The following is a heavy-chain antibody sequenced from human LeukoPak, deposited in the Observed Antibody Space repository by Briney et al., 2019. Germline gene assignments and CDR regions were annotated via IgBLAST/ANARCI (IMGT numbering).Heavy chain of an antibody. Sequence: SVKVSCKASGGTFSRYAISWVRQAPGQGLEWMGAIIPIFGTANYAQKFQGRVTITADKSTSTAYMELSSLRSEDTAVYYCARGGSRNDYNLARGYYFDYWGQGTLVTVSS. V-gene: IGHV1-69*06. CDR1: GGTFSRYA. CDR2: IIPIFGTA. D-gene: IGHD5-24*01. CDR3: ARGGSRNDYNLARGYYFDY. J-gene: IGHJ4*02.